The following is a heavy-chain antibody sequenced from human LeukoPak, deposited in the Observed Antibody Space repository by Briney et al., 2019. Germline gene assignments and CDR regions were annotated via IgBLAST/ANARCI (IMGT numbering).Heavy chain of an antibody. D-gene: IGHD6-19*01. CDR3: ARDGAGYSSGWSNWFDP. CDR1: GYTFTSYG. J-gene: IGHJ5*02. Sequence: ASVKVSCKASGYTFTSYGISWVRQAPGQVLEWMGWISAYNGNTNYAQKLQGRVTMTTDTSTSTSYMELRSLRSDDTAVYYCARDGAGYSSGWSNWFDPWGQGTLVTVSS. CDR2: ISAYNGNT. V-gene: IGHV1-18*01.